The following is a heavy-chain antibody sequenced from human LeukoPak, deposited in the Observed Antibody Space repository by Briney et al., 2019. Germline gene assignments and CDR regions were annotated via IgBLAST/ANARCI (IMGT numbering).Heavy chain of an antibody. J-gene: IGHJ4*02. D-gene: IGHD6-19*01. CDR3: ATKQWLAPPPDS. CDR1: GFTFSKYW. Sequence: GGSLRLSCAASGFTFSKYWMPWVRQAPGKGRESVSRINTEGTVTTYADSVKGRFTVSRDNADNTMFLQMNSVRDEDTAVYYCATKQWLAPPPDSWGQGTPVTVSS. CDR2: INTEGTVT. V-gene: IGHV3-74*01.